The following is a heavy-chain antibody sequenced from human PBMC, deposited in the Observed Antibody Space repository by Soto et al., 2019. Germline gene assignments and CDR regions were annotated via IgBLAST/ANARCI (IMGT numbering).Heavy chain of an antibody. J-gene: IGHJ6*02. V-gene: IGHV4-34*01. CDR2: INHSGST. CDR1: GGSFSGYY. Sequence: SETLSLTCAVYGGSFSGYYWSWIRQPPGKGLEWIGEINHSGSTNYNPSLKSRVTISVDTSKNQSSLKLSSVTAADTAVYYCERAPKDIVLNAPRSYGMDVWGQGTTVTVSS. D-gene: IGHD2-8*01. CDR3: ERAPKDIVLNAPRSYGMDV.